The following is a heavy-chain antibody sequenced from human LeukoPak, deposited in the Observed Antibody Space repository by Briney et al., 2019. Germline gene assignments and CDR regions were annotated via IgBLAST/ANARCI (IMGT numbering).Heavy chain of an antibody. D-gene: IGHD5-18*01. CDR2: IYYSGST. CDR3: ARCTSYGYFDY. Sequence: PSETLSLTCTVPGGSISSYYWSWIRQPTGKGLEWIGYIYYSGSTNYNPSLKSRVTISVDTSKNQFSLKLSSVTAADTAVYYCARCTSYGYFDYWGQGTLVTVSS. V-gene: IGHV4-59*01. CDR1: GGSISSYY. J-gene: IGHJ4*02.